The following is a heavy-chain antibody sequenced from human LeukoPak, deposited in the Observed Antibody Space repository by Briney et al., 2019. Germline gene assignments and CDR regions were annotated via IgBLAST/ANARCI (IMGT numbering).Heavy chain of an antibody. CDR1: GFTFSSYS. CDR2: ISWNSVGI. J-gene: IGHJ4*02. D-gene: IGHD3-10*01. CDR3: AKDRLSGIRGALDY. Sequence: GGSLRLSCAASGFTFSSYSMTWVRQAPGKGLEWVSGISWNSVGIGYADSVRGRFSISRDNARKSLYLQMNSLRAEDTALYYCAKDRLSGIRGALDYWDQGTLVTVSS. V-gene: IGHV3-9*01.